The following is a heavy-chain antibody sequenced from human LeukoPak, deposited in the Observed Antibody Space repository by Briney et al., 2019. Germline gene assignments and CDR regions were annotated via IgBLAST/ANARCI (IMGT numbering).Heavy chain of an antibody. J-gene: IGHJ4*01. D-gene: IGHD3-16*01. V-gene: IGHV4-59*08. CDR2: IYYSGST. CDR1: GGSISSYY. CDR3: ARLYDYVWGRSLYFGD. Sequence: SETLSLTCTVSGGSISSYYWSWIRQPPGKGLEWIGYIYYSGSTNYNPSLKSRVIISVETSKNQFCLKLSSVTAAHTAVYYCARLYDYVWGRSLYFGDWGHGTLVTVSA.